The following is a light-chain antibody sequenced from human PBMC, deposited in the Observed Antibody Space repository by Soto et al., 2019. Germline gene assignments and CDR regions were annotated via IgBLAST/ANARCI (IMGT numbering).Light chain of an antibody. V-gene: IGKV1-5*01. CDR2: DVS. J-gene: IGKJ2*01. CDR1: QSISFY. CDR3: QQYNNWPPRYT. Sequence: DIQMTQSPSTLSASVGDRVTITCRASQSISFYLAWYQQKSGKAPKVLIYDVSTLESGVPSRFSGSGSGTEFTLTISSLQSEDFAVYYCQQYNNWPPRYTFGQGTKLEIK.